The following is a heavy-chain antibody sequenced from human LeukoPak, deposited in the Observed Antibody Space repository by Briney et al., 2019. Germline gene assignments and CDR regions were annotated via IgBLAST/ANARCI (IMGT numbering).Heavy chain of an antibody. J-gene: IGHJ4*02. V-gene: IGHV1-24*01. CDR2: FDPEDGET. CDR3: ATGWAYYDSSGYYC. CDR1: GYTLTELS. D-gene: IGHD3-22*01. Sequence: ASVKVSCKVSGYTLTELSMHWVRQAPGKGLEWMGGFDPEDGETIYAQKFQGRVTMTEHTSTDTAYMELSSLRSEDTAVYYCATGWAYYDSSGYYCWGQGTLVTVSS.